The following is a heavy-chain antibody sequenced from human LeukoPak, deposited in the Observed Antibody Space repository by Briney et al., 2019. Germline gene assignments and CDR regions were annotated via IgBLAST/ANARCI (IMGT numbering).Heavy chain of an antibody. CDR2: INHSGST. V-gene: IGHV4-34*01. CDR1: GGSFSGYY. D-gene: IGHD3-3*01. CDR3: ARVSRLRGNYDFWSGYYFAY. J-gene: IGHJ4*02. Sequence: SETLSLTCAVYGGSFSGYYWSWIRQPPGKGLEWIGEINHSGSTNYNPSLKSRVTISVDTSKNQFSLKLSSVTAADTAGYYCARVSRLRGNYDFWSGYYFAYWGQGTLVTVSS.